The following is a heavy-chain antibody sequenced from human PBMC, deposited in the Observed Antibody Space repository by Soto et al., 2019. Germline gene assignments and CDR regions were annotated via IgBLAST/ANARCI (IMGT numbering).Heavy chain of an antibody. CDR2: IYYSGST. Sequence: HLQLQESGPGLVKASETLSLTCTVSGDSITSRSYYWGWIRQPPGKGLEWIGDIYYSGSTYYNSSLNSRVTVSVDTSKNQFSLRLSSVTAADTAVYYCARRLFSSTWPSNFDYWGQGTLVTVSS. J-gene: IGHJ4*02. CDR1: GDSITSRSYY. D-gene: IGHD6-13*01. CDR3: ARRLFSSTWPSNFDY. V-gene: IGHV4-39*01.